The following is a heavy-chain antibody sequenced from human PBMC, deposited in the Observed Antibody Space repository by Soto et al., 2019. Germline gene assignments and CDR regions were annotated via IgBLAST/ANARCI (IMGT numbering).Heavy chain of an antibody. CDR3: ASLLGYCSSTSCSRDGMDV. CDR1: GYSFTSYW. D-gene: IGHD2-2*01. J-gene: IGHJ6*02. Sequence: PGESLKIACKGSGYSFTSYWISWVRQMPGKGLEWMGRIDPSDSYTNYSPSFQGHVTISADKSISTAYLQWSSLKASDTAMYYCASLLGYCSSTSCSRDGMDVWGQGTTVTVSS. V-gene: IGHV5-10-1*01. CDR2: IDPSDSYT.